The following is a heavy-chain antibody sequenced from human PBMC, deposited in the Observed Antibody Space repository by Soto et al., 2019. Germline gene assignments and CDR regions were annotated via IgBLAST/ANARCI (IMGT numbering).Heavy chain of an antibody. V-gene: IGHV1-18*01. D-gene: IGHD6-13*01. CDR3: ARDARIAAADPYNWFDP. Sequence: QVQLVQSGAEVKEPGASVKVSCKASGYTFTSYGISWVRQAPGQGLEWMGWTSAYNGNTNYAQKLQGRVTMTTDTSTSTAYMELRSLRSDDTAVYYCARDARIAAADPYNWFDPWGQGTLVTVSS. CDR2: TSAYNGNT. J-gene: IGHJ5*02. CDR1: GYTFTSYG.